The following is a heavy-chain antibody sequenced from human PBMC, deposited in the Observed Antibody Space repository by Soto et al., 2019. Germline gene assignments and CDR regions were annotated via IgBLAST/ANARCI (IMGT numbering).Heavy chain of an antibody. Sequence: GGSLRLSCAASGFTFSTYWMHWIRQVPGKGLEWVSRINSDASHTYYADSVKGRFTISRDNAKNTLHLEMNSLRSEDTAVYYCASNSGARYYFDYWGQGTLVTVSS. D-gene: IGHD5-12*01. CDR1: GFTFSTYW. J-gene: IGHJ4*02. V-gene: IGHV3-74*01. CDR2: INSDASHT. CDR3: ASNSGARYYFDY.